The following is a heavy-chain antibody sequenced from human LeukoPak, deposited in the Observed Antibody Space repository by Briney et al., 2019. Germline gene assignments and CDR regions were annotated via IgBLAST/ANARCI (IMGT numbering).Heavy chain of an antibody. CDR1: GGSISSGDYY. D-gene: IGHD4-11*01. Sequence: SETLSLTCTVSGGSISSGDYYWSWIRQPPGKGLEWIGYIYYSGSTNYNPSLKSRVTISVDTSKNQFSLKLSSVTAADTAVYYCARHSAWDYGNLTKANYYYYGMDVWGQGTTVTVSS. CDR2: IYYSGST. V-gene: IGHV4-30-4*01. CDR3: ARHSAWDYGNLTKANYYYYGMDV. J-gene: IGHJ6*02.